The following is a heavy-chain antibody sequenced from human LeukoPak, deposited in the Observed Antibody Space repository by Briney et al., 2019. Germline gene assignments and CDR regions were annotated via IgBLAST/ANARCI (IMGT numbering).Heavy chain of an antibody. CDR3: ARVRPHDAFDI. CDR1: GYSFTIYW. J-gene: IGHJ3*02. CDR2: IYPGDSDT. V-gene: IGHV5-51*01. Sequence: GESLKISCNGSGYSFTIYWIGWGRQMPGKGLEWMGIIYPGDSDTRYSPSFQGQVTMSADKATSTAYLQWSSLKASDSAMYYCARVRPHDAFDIWGQGTMVTVSS.